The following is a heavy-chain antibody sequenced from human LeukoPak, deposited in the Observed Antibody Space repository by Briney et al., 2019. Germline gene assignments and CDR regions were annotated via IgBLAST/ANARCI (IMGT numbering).Heavy chain of an antibody. V-gene: IGHV1-2*02. J-gene: IGHJ4*02. CDR1: GYTLTDYF. D-gene: IGHD7-27*01. CDR2: INANSGGT. CDR3: ARDLAASSNWELDY. Sequence: ASVKVSCKASGYTLTDYFTHWVRQAPGQGLEYMGWINANSGGTHYAQKFQGRVTMTRDTSINTVSMELSRLRSDDTAVYYCARDLAASSNWELDYWGQGTLVTVSS.